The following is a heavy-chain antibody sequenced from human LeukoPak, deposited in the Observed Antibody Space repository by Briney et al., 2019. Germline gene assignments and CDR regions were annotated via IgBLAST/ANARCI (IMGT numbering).Heavy chain of an antibody. D-gene: IGHD1-26*01. CDR1: GFTFSSYW. Sequence: PGGSLRLSCAASGFTFSSYWMSWVRQAPGKGLEWVTGINWNSGSTGYADSVKGRFTISRGNGKNSLYLQMNSLRDEDTALYYCARGNSGSYFNYFDYWGQGTLVTVSS. J-gene: IGHJ4*02. CDR2: INWNSGST. V-gene: IGHV3-20*04. CDR3: ARGNSGSYFNYFDY.